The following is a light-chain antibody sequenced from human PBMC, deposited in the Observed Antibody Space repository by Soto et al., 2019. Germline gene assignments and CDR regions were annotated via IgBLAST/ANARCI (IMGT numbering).Light chain of an antibody. J-gene: IGKJ1*01. CDR2: DAS. V-gene: IGKV1-5*01. CDR3: QQYNTRT. CDR1: QSINTW. Sequence: DIQMTQSPSTLSASVGDRVTITCRASQSINTWLAWYQQRPGTAPKLLIFDASSLESGVPSRFSGGGSGTEFTLTISSLQPDDFATYYCQQYNTRTFGQGTKVEIK.